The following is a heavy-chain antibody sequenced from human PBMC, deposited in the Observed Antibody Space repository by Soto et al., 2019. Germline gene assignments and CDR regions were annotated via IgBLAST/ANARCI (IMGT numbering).Heavy chain of an antibody. CDR3: ASSTMGFWSGYAKTYYYYGMDV. CDR2: IYYSGST. V-gene: IGHV4-39*01. D-gene: IGHD3-3*01. CDR1: GGSISSSSYY. Sequence: SETLSLTCTVSGGSISSSSYYWGWIRQPPGKGLEWIGSIYYSGSTYYNPSLKSRVTISVDTSKNQFSLKLSSVTAADTAVYYCASSTMGFWSGYAKTYYYYGMDVWGQGTTVTVSS. J-gene: IGHJ6*02.